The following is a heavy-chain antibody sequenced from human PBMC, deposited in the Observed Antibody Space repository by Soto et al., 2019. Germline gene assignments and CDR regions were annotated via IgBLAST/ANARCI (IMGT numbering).Heavy chain of an antibody. J-gene: IGHJ4*02. V-gene: IGHV4-34*01. CDR2: INHSGST. CDR3: ARGGGIVVVVAANFDY. D-gene: IGHD2-15*01. Sequence: QVQLQQWGAGLLKPSETLSLTCAVYGGSFSGYYWSWIRQPPGKGLEWIGEINHSGSTNYNPSLKSRVTISVDTSQNQFSLKLSSVTAADTAVYYCARGGGIVVVVAANFDYWGQGTLVTVSS. CDR1: GGSFSGYY.